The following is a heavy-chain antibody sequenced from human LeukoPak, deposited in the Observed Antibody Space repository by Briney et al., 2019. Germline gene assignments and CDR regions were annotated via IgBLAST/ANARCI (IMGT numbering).Heavy chain of an antibody. V-gene: IGHV1-69*13. CDR1: GGTFSSYA. J-gene: IGHJ4*02. CDR3: AKDFYDSSGSRYDY. Sequence: SVKVFCKASGGTFSSYAISWVRQAPGQGLEWMGGIIPIFGTANYAQKFQGRVTITADESTSTAYMELSSLRSEDTAVYYCAKDFYDSSGSRYDYWGQGTLVTVSS. CDR2: IIPIFGTA. D-gene: IGHD3-22*01.